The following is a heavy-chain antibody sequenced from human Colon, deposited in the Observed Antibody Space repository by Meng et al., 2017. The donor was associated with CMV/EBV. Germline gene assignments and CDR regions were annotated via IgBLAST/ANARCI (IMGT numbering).Heavy chain of an antibody. CDR3: TRAVPAVGATVRANTLRNWFDP. D-gene: IGHD1-26*01. CDR1: GYTFTDYY. CDR2: INPHSDSGAT. V-gene: IGHV1-2*02. J-gene: IGHJ5*02. Sequence: ASVKVSCKASGYTFTDYYIHWVRQAPGQGLEWLGWINPHSDSGATKYAQKFQGRVTMTRNTSINTAYMELSSLRSDDAAIYYCTRAVPAVGATVRANTLRNWFDPWGLGTLVTVSS.